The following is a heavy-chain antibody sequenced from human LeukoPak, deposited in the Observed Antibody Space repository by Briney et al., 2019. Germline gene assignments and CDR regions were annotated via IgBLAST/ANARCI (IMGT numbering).Heavy chain of an antibody. Sequence: SGPTLVKPTETLTLTCTLSGFSLTTSRVGVGWMRQSPGKALQWLTLIYWDDDTRYRPSLRGRLAVTKDASKNQVLLTMTNVDPADAGTYYCAHRPGMGAHRFDVWGQGILVTVSS. J-gene: IGHJ4*02. CDR2: IYWDDDT. V-gene: IGHV2-5*02. D-gene: IGHD1-26*01. CDR3: AHRPGMGAHRFDV. CDR1: GFSLTTSRVG.